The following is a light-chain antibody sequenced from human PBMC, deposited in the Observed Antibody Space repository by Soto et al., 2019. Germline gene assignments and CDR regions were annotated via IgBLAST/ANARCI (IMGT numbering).Light chain of an antibody. CDR1: QGIGNY. J-gene: IGKJ1*01. V-gene: IGKV1-27*01. CDR2: AAS. CDR3: QKYNSAPRT. Sequence: DIQMTQSPSSLSASLGDRVTITCRASQGIGNYLAWYQLQPGKVPKLLIYAASTLQSGVPSRFSGSGSGTDFTLTINSLQPEDVATYFCQKYNSAPRTFGQGTKVEI.